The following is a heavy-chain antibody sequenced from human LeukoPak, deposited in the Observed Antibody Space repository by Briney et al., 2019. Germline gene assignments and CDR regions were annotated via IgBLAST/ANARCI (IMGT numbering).Heavy chain of an antibody. J-gene: IGHJ4*02. CDR2: VSHSGRT. Sequence: SETLSLTCAVYGGSFSGYFWTCIRQPPGKGREGIGEVSHSGRTHYNPSLKSRLTMSEDRSKHQFSLKLSSVTAADTAVYYCARAPITTAWYVYWGQGILVTVSS. V-gene: IGHV4-34*01. CDR3: ARAPITTAWYVY. CDR1: GGSFSGYF. D-gene: IGHD6-13*01.